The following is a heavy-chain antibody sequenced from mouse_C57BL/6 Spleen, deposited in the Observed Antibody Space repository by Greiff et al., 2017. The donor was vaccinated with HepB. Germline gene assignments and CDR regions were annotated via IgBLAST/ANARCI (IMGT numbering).Heavy chain of an antibody. D-gene: IGHD2-3*01. CDR3: ARSGYYDY. Sequence: EVQLQQSGPELVKPGASVKISCKASGYTFTDYYMNWVKQSHGKSLEWIGDINPNNGGTSYNQKFKGKATLTVDKSSSTAYMELRSLTSEDSAVYYCARSGYYDYWGQGTLVTVSA. CDR2: INPNNGGT. V-gene: IGHV1-26*01. CDR1: GYTFTDYY. J-gene: IGHJ3*01.